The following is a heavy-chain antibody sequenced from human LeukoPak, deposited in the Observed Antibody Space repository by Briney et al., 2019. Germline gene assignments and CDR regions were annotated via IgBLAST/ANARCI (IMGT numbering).Heavy chain of an antibody. V-gene: IGHV4-4*07. CDR3: ARQIASAGTAGFDF. J-gene: IGHJ4*02. Sequence: SEILSLTCTVSGGSISSYYWSWIRQPAGKGLEWIGRIYSTGSTNYNPSLKSQVTMSVDTSKNQFSLRLRSVTAADTAVYYCARQIASAGTAGFDFWGQGALVTVSS. D-gene: IGHD6-13*01. CDR1: GGSISSYY. CDR2: IYSTGST.